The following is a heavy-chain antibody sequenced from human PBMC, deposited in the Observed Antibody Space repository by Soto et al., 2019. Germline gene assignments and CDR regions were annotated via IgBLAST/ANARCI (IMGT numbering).Heavy chain of an antibody. J-gene: IGHJ3*02. CDR3: AKGVYYGSGSYHAFDI. CDR1: GFTFDDYA. V-gene: IGHV3-9*01. D-gene: IGHD3-10*01. Sequence: EVQLVESGGGLVQPGRSLRLSCAASGFTFDDYAMHWVRQAPGKGLAWVSGISWNSGSIGYADSVKGRFTISRDNAKNSLYLQMNSLRAEDTALYYCAKGVYYGSGSYHAFDIWGQGTMVTVSS. CDR2: ISWNSGSI.